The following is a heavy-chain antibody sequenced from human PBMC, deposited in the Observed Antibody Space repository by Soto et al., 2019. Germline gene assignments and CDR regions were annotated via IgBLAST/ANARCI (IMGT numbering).Heavy chain of an antibody. V-gene: IGHV4-59*01. Sequence: QVQLLESGPGLVKPSETLSLSCAVSGGSITGYYWSWLRQSPGKRLEWIGYIYYNGNTKYNPSLNRRVTISIDASKNQLSLKLKSVTAADTAVYYCVRDHSETDGFDIWGQGTVVTVSS. CDR3: VRDHSETDGFDI. CDR1: GGSITGYY. J-gene: IGHJ3*02. CDR2: IYYNGNT.